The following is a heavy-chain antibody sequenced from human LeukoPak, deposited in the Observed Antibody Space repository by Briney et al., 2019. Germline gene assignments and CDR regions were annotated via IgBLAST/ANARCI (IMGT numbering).Heavy chain of an antibody. CDR2: IYYSGST. Sequence: PSETLSLTCTVSGGSISSYYWSWIRQPPGKGLEWIGYIYYSGSTYYNPSLKSRVTISVDTSKNQFSLKLSSVTAADTAVYYCARHVIAIVAFDIWGQGTMVTVSS. D-gene: IGHD3-22*01. CDR3: ARHVIAIVAFDI. CDR1: GGSISSYY. V-gene: IGHV4-59*04. J-gene: IGHJ3*02.